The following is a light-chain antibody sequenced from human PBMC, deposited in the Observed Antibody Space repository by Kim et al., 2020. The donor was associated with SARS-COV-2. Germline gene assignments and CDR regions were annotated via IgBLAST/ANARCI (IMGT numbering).Light chain of an antibody. V-gene: IGKV1-39*01. J-gene: IGKJ2*01. CDR3: QQSYSTPYT. CDR2: AAS. Sequence: SASVGDRVTITCRASQSISSYLNLYQQKPGKAPKLLIYAASSLQSGVPSRFSGSGSGTDFTLTISSLQPEDFATYYCQQSYSTPYTFGQGTNLEI. CDR1: QSISSY.